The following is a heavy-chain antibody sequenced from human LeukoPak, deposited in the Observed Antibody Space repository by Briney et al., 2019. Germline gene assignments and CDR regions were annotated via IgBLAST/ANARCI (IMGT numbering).Heavy chain of an antibody. Sequence: KPSETLSLTCTVSGGSISSSSYYWGWIRQPPGKGLEWIGSIYYSGSTYYNPSLKSRVTISVDTSKNQFCLKLSSVTAADTAVYYCARHCTNGVCYTDFDYWGQGTLVTVSS. D-gene: IGHD2-8*01. CDR2: IYYSGST. CDR3: ARHCTNGVCYTDFDY. CDR1: GGSISSSSYY. J-gene: IGHJ4*02. V-gene: IGHV4-39*01.